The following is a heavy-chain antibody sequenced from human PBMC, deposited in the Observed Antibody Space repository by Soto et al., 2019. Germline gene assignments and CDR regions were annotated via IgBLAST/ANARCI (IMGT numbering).Heavy chain of an antibody. CDR1: GGSISSYY. D-gene: IGHD2-15*01. CDR3: RSGAVVEYYYYHGMDF. Sequence: SETLSLTCTVSGGSISSYYWSWIRQPPGKGLEWIGSIYYSGSTYYNPSLKSRVTISVDTSKNQFSLKLSSVTAADTALYYCRSGAVVEYYYYHGMDFWGQGTTVTVSS. J-gene: IGHJ6*02. CDR2: IYYSGST. V-gene: IGHV4-59*05.